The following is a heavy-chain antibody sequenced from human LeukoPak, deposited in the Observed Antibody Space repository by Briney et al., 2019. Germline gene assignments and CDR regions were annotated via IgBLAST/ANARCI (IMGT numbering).Heavy chain of an antibody. V-gene: IGHV1-2*02. CDR3: ARGHYDTSGYYHLDY. CDR1: GYTFTGYF. D-gene: IGHD3-22*01. CDR2: INPNSGST. Sequence: ASVKVTCKASGYTFTGYFMHWVRQAPGQGLEWMGWINPNSGSTNYAQNFQGRVTMARDTSISTAYMELRTDETAVYYCARGHYDTSGYYHLDYWGQGTLVTASS. J-gene: IGHJ4*02.